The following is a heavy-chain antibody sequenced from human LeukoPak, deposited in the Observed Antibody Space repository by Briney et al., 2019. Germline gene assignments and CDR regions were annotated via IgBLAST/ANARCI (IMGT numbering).Heavy chain of an antibody. Sequence: GGSLRPSCAASGSTVSTNYMSWVRRAPGRGLEWDSFIHAGGTTYYPDSVRGRFTFSRDNSKNTLYLQMNNLRTEDTAVYYCARDLLGGTYLGVFDYWGQGTLVTVSS. D-gene: IGHD1-26*01. J-gene: IGHJ4*02. CDR1: GSTVSTNY. CDR3: ARDLLGGTYLGVFDY. V-gene: IGHV3-66*02. CDR2: IHAGGTT.